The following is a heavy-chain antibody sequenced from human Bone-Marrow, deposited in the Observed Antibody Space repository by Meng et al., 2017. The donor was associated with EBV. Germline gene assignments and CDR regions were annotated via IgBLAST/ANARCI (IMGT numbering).Heavy chain of an antibody. J-gene: IGHJ4*02. CDR3: AREQVGATRPFDY. CDR1: RGSISSSSYY. Sequence: QLHQARAVLVKPCETLSPTCNVSRGSISSSSYYWGSIRQPPGKGLEWIGSIYYSGSTYYNPSLKSRVTISVDTSKNQFSLKLSSVTAADTAVYYCAREQVGATRPFDYWGQGTLVTVSS. V-gene: IGHV4-39*07. CDR2: IYYSGST. D-gene: IGHD1-26*01.